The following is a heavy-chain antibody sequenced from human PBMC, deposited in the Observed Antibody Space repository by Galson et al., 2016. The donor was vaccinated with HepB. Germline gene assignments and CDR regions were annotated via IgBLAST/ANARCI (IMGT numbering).Heavy chain of an antibody. Sequence: SLRLSCAASGFSFSLFSLYWVRQAPGKGLEGVAVMSHDGSHIYNAEFVKDRFSISRDNSMNTLYLQMNNLRPEDTAVYYCAKIGHGWNFGNGIDLWGQGTLVTVSS. CDR1: GFSFSLFS. CDR3: AKIGHGWNFGNGIDL. D-gene: IGHD1-7*01. CDR2: MSHDGSHI. J-gene: IGHJ5*02. V-gene: IGHV3-30*18.